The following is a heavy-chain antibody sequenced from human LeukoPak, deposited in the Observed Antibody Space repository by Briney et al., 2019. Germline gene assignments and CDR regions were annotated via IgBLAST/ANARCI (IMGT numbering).Heavy chain of an antibody. CDR1: GFTFSSYA. J-gene: IGHJ4*02. Sequence: PGRSLRLSCAASGFTFSSYAMHWVRQAPGKGLEWVAVTSSDGNIKYYADSVKGRFTISRDNSKNTLYLQMNSLRGEDTGVYYCARGAVVAAADYWGQGTLVTVSS. CDR2: TSSDGNIK. CDR3: ARGAVVAAADY. D-gene: IGHD2-15*01. V-gene: IGHV3-30-3*01.